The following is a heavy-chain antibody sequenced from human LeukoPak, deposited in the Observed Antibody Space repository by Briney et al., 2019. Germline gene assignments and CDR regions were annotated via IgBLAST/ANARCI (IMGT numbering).Heavy chain of an antibody. J-gene: IGHJ4*02. CDR1: GFTFDDYG. Sequence: GGSLRLSCAASGFTFDDYGMHWVRQAPGKGLEWVSGISWNSGAIGYADSVKRRFTISRDNPKNSLYLQMNSLRPEDTALYYCAQDYSSAWDSFDYWGQGTLVTVSS. CDR3: AQDYSSAWDSFDY. CDR2: ISWNSGAI. D-gene: IGHD6-19*01. V-gene: IGHV3-9*01.